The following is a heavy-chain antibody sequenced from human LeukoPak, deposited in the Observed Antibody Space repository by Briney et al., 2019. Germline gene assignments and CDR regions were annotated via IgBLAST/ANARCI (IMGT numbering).Heavy chain of an antibody. CDR3: ARDRRVIVATTRFDY. CDR1: GFXFSDYY. V-gene: IGHV3-11*05. J-gene: IGHJ4*02. Sequence: GGSLSLSCAVSGFXFSDYYMSWIRQAPGKGLEWVSYISSRSSYTNYADSVKGRFTISRDNAKNSLYLQMNSLRAEDTALYYCARDRRVIVATTRFDYWGQGTLVTVSS. CDR2: ISSRSSYT. D-gene: IGHD5-12*01.